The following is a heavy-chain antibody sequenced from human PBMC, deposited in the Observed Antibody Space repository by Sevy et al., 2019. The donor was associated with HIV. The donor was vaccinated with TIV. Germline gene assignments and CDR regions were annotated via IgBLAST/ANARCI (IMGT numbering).Heavy chain of an antibody. J-gene: IGHJ4*02. CDR3: ARVLGSGSFYPHYFDY. D-gene: IGHD3-10*01. V-gene: IGHV1-18*01. CDR2: ITAYNGNR. CDR1: GYTFTSYG. Sequence: ASVKVSCKASGYTFTSYGISWVRQAPGQGLEWMGCITAYNGNRNYAQKVQGRITVTTDTSTSTAYMELRSLRSDDTAVYYCARVLGSGSFYPHYFDYWGRGTLVTVSS.